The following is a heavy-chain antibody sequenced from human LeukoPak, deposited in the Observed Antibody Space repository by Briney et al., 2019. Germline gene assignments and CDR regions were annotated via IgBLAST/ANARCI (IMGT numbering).Heavy chain of an antibody. V-gene: IGHV4-59*01. D-gene: IGHD5-18*01. CDR3: ARTTEGGYTYDYFYYYYMDV. Sequence: PSETLSLTCTVSGGSISSYYWSWIRQPPGKGLEWIGYIYYSGSTNYNPSLKSRVTISVDTSKNQFSLKLSSVTAADTAVYYCARTTEGGYTYDYFYYYYMDVWGKGTTVNISS. J-gene: IGHJ6*03. CDR1: GGSISSYY. CDR2: IYYSGST.